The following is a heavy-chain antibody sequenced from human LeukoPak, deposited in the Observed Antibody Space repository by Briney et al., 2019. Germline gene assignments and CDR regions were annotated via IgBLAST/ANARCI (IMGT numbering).Heavy chain of an antibody. Sequence: GGSLRLSSAPPVYTFLDYYISRVRQAPGEGLDWVSYISNGGGHISYADSVKGRFTISRDNTKNSLYLHMDSLRADDTAVYYCERGFRTCLEYWGQGTLVTISS. CDR1: VYTFLDYY. D-gene: IGHD3-3*01. V-gene: IGHV3-11*01. CDR2: ISNGGGHI. J-gene: IGHJ4*02. CDR3: ERGFRTCLEY.